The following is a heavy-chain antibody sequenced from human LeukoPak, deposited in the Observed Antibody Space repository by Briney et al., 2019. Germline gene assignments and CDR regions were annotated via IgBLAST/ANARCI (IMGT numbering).Heavy chain of an antibody. D-gene: IGHD3-22*01. CDR3: AVGGITMIGEFDY. V-gene: IGHV5-51*01. Sequence: GEPLKISCKGSGSRFTSYWIGWVRQLPGKGLEWMGIIYPGDSDTRYSPSFQGQVTISADKSISTAYLQWSSLKASDTAMYYCAVGGITMIGEFDYGGQGTLVTVS. J-gene: IGHJ4*02. CDR2: IYPGDSDT. CDR1: GSRFTSYW.